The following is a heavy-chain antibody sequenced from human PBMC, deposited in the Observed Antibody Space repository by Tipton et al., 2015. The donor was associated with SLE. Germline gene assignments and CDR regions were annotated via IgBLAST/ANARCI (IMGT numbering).Heavy chain of an antibody. Sequence: TLSLTCIVSGGSISSYYWSWIRQPPGKGLEWIGYIHYSGSTKYNPSLRSRVTISIDRSKSQFSLRLNSVTAADTAVYFCARVEGRSNYHYYGMDVWGQGTTVSVSS. D-gene: IGHD2-2*01. CDR1: GGSISSYY. CDR2: IHYSGST. J-gene: IGHJ6*02. V-gene: IGHV4-59*01. CDR3: ARVEGRSNYHYYGMDV.